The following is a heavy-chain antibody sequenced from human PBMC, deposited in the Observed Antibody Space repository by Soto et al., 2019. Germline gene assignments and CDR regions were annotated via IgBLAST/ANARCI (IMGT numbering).Heavy chain of an antibody. Sequence: ASVKVSCKASGYTFTSYGISWVRQAPGQGLERMGWISAYNGNTNYAQKLQGRVTMTTDTSTSTAYMELRSLRSDDTVVYYCASDGWYSSGFGFMPLDYWGQGTLVTVSS. J-gene: IGHJ4*02. CDR1: GYTFTSYG. V-gene: IGHV1-18*01. CDR3: ASDGWYSSGFGFMPLDY. D-gene: IGHD6-19*01. CDR2: ISAYNGNT.